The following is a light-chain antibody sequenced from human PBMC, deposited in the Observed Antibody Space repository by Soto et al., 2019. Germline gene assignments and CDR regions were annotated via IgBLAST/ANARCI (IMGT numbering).Light chain of an antibody. CDR2: DIS. V-gene: IGKV3-11*01. Sequence: EIVLTQSPGTLSLSPGETATLSCRASQSVSNYLAWFQQKPGQPPRLLIYDISKRATGIPARFSGSGSGTDFTLTISGLEPEDFAVYYCQQRVTFGPGTKVDIK. CDR3: QQRVT. CDR1: QSVSNY. J-gene: IGKJ3*01.